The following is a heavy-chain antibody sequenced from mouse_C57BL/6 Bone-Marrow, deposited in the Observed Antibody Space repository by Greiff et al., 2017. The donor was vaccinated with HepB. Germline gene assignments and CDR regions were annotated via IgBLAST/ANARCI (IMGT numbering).Heavy chain of an antibody. Sequence: QVQLQQSGPELVKPGASVKISCKASGYAFSSSWINWVKQRPGKGLEWIGRIYPGDGDTNYNGKFKGKATLTADKSSSTAYMQLSSLTSEDSAVYFCAREGDYDVAYWGQGTLVTVSA. D-gene: IGHD2-4*01. CDR2: IYPGDGDT. V-gene: IGHV1-82*01. J-gene: IGHJ3*01. CDR1: GYAFSSSW. CDR3: AREGDYDVAY.